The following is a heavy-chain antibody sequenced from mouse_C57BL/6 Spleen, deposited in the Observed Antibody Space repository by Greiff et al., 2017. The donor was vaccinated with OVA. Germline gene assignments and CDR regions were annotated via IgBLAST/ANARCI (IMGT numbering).Heavy chain of an antibody. CDR2: IDPETGGT. CDR1: GYTFTDYE. V-gene: IGHV1-15*01. D-gene: IGHD4-1*01. Sequence: VQLVESGAELVRPGASVTLSCKASGYTFTDYEMHWVKQTPVHGLEWIGAIDPETGGTAYNQKFKGKAILTADKSSSTAYMELRSLTSEDSAVYYCTINWSWFAYWGQGTLVTVSA. J-gene: IGHJ3*01. CDR3: TINWSWFAY.